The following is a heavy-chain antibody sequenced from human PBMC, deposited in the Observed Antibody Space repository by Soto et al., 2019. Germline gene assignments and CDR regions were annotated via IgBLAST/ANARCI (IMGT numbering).Heavy chain of an antibody. CDR1: GFTFSSYG. CDR3: ASLTNGRPGDS. Sequence: GGSLRLSCAASGFTFSSYGMHWVRQAPGKGLEWVAVIWYDGSNKYYADSVKGRFTISRDNSKNTLYLQMNSLRAEDTAVYFCASLTNGRPGDSWGQGTLVTVSS. V-gene: IGHV3-33*01. CDR2: IWYDGSNK. D-gene: IGHD2-8*01. J-gene: IGHJ4*02.